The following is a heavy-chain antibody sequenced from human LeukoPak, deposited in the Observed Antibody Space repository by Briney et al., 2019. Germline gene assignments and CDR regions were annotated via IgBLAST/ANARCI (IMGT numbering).Heavy chain of an antibody. CDR3: ARAQRFIYYDMAGRRPDAFDI. CDR1: GGSFSGYY. CDR2: INHSGST. Sequence: SETLSLTCAVYGGSFSGYYWSWIRQPPAKGLEWIGKINHSGSTNYNPSLKSRVTISVDTSKNQFSLKLSSVTAADTAVYYCARAQRFIYYDMAGRRPDAFDIWGQGTMVTVSS. V-gene: IGHV4-34*01. J-gene: IGHJ3*02. D-gene: IGHD3-9*01.